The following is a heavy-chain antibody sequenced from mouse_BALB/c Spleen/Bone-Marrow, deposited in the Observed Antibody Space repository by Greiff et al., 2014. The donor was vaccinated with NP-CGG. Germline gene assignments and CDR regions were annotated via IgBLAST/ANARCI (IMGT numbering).Heavy chain of an antibody. Sequence: QVQLQQSGAELARPGASVKMSCKASGYTFTSYTIQWVKQRPGQGLEWIVYINPSSGYTDYNQKFKDKTTLTADKSSNTAYVQLTSLTSEDSAVYSCAREARTGAWFTYWGQGTLVTVSA. D-gene: IGHD4-1*01. J-gene: IGHJ3*01. CDR3: AREARTGAWFTY. CDR1: GYTFTSYT. CDR2: INPSSGYT. V-gene: IGHV1-4*02.